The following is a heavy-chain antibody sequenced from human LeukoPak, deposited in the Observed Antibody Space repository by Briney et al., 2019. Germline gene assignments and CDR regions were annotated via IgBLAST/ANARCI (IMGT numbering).Heavy chain of an antibody. V-gene: IGHV3-7*01. J-gene: IGHJ4*02. CDR2: IKQDGSEK. D-gene: IGHD3-10*01. CDR1: GFTFSSYW. Sequence: PGGSLRLSCAASGFTFSSYWMSWVRQAPGKGLEWVANIKQDGSEKYYVDSVKDRFTISRDNAKNSLYLQMNSLRAEDTAVYYCARGDQITMVRGVTPFDYWGQGTLVTVSS. CDR3: ARGDQITMVRGVTPFDY.